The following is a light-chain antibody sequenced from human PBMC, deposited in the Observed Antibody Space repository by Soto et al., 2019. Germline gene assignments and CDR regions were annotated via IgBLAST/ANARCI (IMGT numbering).Light chain of an antibody. CDR2: KAS. J-gene: IGKJ1*01. CDR3: QQYQSYSQT. V-gene: IGKV1-5*03. CDR1: QSISSW. Sequence: DIQMTQSPSTLSASVGDRVTITCRASQSISSWLAWYQHKPGKAPKLLIYKASTLESGVPSRFSGSGSGTEFTLTISSLQPDDVATYYCQQYQSYSQTFGQGTKVEIK.